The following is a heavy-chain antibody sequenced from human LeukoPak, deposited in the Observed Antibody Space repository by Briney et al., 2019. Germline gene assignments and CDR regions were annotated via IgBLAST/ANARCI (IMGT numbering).Heavy chain of an antibody. CDR2: MYYSGSA. CDR3: ARRVGIRATKGKNWFDP. V-gene: IGHV4-59*08. J-gene: IGHJ5*02. Sequence: SETLSLTCTFPGDSISSNYWSWIRQPPGKGLEWIGYMYYSGSANYNPSLKSRVTISVDTSKNQFSLKLSSVTAADTAVYYCARRVGIRATKGKNWFDPWGQGTLVTVSS. CDR1: GDSISSNY. D-gene: IGHD5-18*01.